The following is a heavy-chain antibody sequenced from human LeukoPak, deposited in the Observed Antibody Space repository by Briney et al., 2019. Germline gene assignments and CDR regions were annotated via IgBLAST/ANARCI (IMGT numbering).Heavy chain of an antibody. V-gene: IGHV4-30-4*08. CDR1: GGSISSGDYY. D-gene: IGHD2-2*01. Sequence: SQTLSLTCTVSGGSISSGDYYWSWIRQPPGKGLEWIGYIYYSGSTYYNPSLKSRVTISVDTSKNQFSLKLSSVTAADTAVYYCARLRSGDCSSFNCNPDPHSYYFGMDVWGQGTAVTVSS. J-gene: IGHJ6*02. CDR2: IYYSGST. CDR3: ARLRSGDCSSFNCNPDPHSYYFGMDV.